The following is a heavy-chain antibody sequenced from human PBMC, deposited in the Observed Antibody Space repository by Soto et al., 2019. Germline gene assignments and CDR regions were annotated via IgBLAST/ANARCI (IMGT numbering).Heavy chain of an antibody. V-gene: IGHV5-10-1*01. CDR1: GYSFTSYW. CDR3: ASDSSSWYDDAFDI. CDR2: IDPSDSYT. D-gene: IGHD6-13*01. Sequence: PGESLKISCKGSGYSFTSYWISWVRQMPGKGLEWMGRIDPSDSYTNYSPSFQGHVTISADKSISTAYLQWSSLKASDTSMYYCASDSSSWYDDAFDIWGQGTMVTVSS. J-gene: IGHJ3*02.